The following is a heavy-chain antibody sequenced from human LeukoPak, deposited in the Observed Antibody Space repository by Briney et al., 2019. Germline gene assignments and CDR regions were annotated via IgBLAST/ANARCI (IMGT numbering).Heavy chain of an antibody. CDR3: TRHAPVPVLGHGMGV. CDR1: GGFISSGSYY. CDR2: IYYTGVT. V-gene: IGHV4-61*01. J-gene: IGHJ6*02. D-gene: IGHD3-10*01. Sequence: SETLSLTCTVSGGFISSGSYYWSWIRQPPGKGLEWIGYIYYTGVTKYSPSVKSRVTMSVDTSKNQFSLELTSVTAADTAVYYCTRHAPVPVLGHGMGVWGQGTTVTVSS.